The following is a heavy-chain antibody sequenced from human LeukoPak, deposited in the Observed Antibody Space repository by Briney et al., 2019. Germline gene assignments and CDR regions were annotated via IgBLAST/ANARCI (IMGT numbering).Heavy chain of an antibody. CDR2: MYLSGTT. CDR1: GDSINSPDL. D-gene: IGHD3-22*01. CDR3: AGLVGRYSSGLYYYYFDY. J-gene: IGHJ4*02. Sequence: SETLSLTCTVSGDSINSPDLWSWVRQPPGKGLEWIGEMYLSGTTHSNPSVKSRVTISIDKSKNQFFLNLSSVTAADTAVYYCAGLVGRYSSGLYYYYFDYWGQGTLVTVSS. V-gene: IGHV4-4*02.